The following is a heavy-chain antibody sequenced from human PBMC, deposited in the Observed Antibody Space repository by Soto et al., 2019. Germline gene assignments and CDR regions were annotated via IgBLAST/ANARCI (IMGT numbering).Heavy chain of an antibody. CDR3: ARASPPGIALFDY. CDR1: GGSISSGDYY. CDR2: IYYSGST. D-gene: IGHD6-13*01. J-gene: IGHJ4*02. V-gene: IGHV4-30-4*01. Sequence: SETLSLTCTVSGGSISSGDYYWSWIRQPPGKGLEWIGYIYYSGSTYYNPSLKSRVTISVDTSKNQFSLKLSSVTAADTAVYYCARASPPGIALFDYWGQGTLVTVSS.